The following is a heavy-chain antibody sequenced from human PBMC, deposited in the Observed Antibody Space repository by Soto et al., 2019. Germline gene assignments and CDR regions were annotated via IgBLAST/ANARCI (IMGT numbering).Heavy chain of an antibody. J-gene: IGHJ4*02. CDR2: IHNSGSP. V-gene: IGHV4-39*01. Sequence: SETLSLTCSVSGASIYNGSYFWSWIRQSPGKGLEWIGHIHNSGSPYNNPSLKSRVTISADTSKNQFSLNLSSVTAADTAVYYCARRYSSGFDFWGQGTLVTVSS. CDR1: GASIYNGSYF. CDR3: ARRYSSGFDF. D-gene: IGHD6-19*01.